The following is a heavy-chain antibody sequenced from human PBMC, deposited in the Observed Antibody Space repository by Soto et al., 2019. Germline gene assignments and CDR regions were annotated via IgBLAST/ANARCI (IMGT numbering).Heavy chain of an antibody. CDR2: ISYDGSNK. Sequence: QVQLVESGGGVVQPGRSLRLSCAASGFTFSSYAMHWVRQAPGKGLEWVAVISYDGSNKYYADSVKGRFTISRDNSKNTLYLQMNSLRAEDTAVYYCARDRAPRGSAFVYWGQGTLVTVSS. J-gene: IGHJ4*02. CDR1: GFTFSSYA. V-gene: IGHV3-30-3*01. D-gene: IGHD6-25*01. CDR3: ARDRAPRGSAFVY.